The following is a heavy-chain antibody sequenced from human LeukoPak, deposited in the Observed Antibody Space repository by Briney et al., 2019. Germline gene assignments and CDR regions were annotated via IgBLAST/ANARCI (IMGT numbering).Heavy chain of an antibody. D-gene: IGHD3-10*01. J-gene: IGHJ5*02. CDR3: AKDRYYGSGSYEFPNWFDP. V-gene: IGHV3-23*01. CDR1: GFTFSSYW. CDR2: ISGSGGST. Sequence: GGSLRLSCAASGFTFSSYWMSWVRQAPGKGLEWVSAISGSGGSTYYADSVKGRFTISRDNSKNTLYLQMNSLRAEDTAVYYCAKDRYYGSGSYEFPNWFDPWGQGTLVTVSS.